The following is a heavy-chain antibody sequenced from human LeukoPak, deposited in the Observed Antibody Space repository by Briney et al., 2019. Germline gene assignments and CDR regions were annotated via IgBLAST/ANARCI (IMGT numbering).Heavy chain of an antibody. Sequence: GGSLRLSCTVSGFTVSSNYMSWVRQAPGKGLEWVSVIYSGGSTYYADSVKGKFTISRDDSKNTLYLQMNSLRAEDTAVYYCARHYYYESSGYYYDYWGQGTLVTVSS. CDR2: IYSGGST. CDR1: GFTVSSNY. CDR3: ARHYYYESSGYYYDY. D-gene: IGHD3-22*01. V-gene: IGHV3-66*04. J-gene: IGHJ4*02.